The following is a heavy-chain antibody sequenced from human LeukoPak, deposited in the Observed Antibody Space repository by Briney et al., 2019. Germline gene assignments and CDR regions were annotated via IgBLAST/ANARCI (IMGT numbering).Heavy chain of an antibody. V-gene: IGHV3-7*01. CDR3: ARAPLIPYCSGGSCYSH. CDR2: IKQDGSEK. J-gene: IGHJ4*02. D-gene: IGHD2-15*01. CDR1: GFMFRSYW. Sequence: QAGGSLRLSCAASGFMFRSYWMSWVRQAPGKGLEWVANIKQDGSEKYYVDSVKGRFTISRDNAKNSLYLQMNSLRAEDTAVYYCARAPLIPYCSGGSCYSHWGQGTLVTVSS.